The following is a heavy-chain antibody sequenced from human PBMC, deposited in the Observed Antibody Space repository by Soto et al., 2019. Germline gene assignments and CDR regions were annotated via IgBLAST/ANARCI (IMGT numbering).Heavy chain of an antibody. V-gene: IGHV1-69*13. CDR1: GGTFSSYA. J-gene: IGHJ6*02. CDR2: IIPIFGTA. CDR3: ARVLDSDYYYGMDV. Sequence: SVKVSCKASGGTFSSYAISWVRQAPGQGLEWMGGIIPIFGTANYAQKFQGRVTITADESTSAAYMELSSLRSEDTAVYYCARVLDSDYYYGMDVWGQGTTVTVSS. D-gene: IGHD3-10*01.